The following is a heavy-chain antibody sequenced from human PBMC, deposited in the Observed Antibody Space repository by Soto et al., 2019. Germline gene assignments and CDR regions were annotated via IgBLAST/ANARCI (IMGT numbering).Heavy chain of an antibody. J-gene: IGHJ4*02. Sequence: EVQLLESGGGLVQPGGSLRLSCAASGFTFSSYAMSWVRQAPGKGLEWVSTTSSSGGRTYYSDSVKGRFPISIDNSKTTFYLQMHRLRAEGMAVYYCAKDGGYGWGGYYSDDWGQGILVTVSS. V-gene: IGHV3-23*01. CDR1: GFTFSSYA. D-gene: IGHD3-10*01. CDR3: AKDGGYGWGGYYSDD. CDR2: TSSSGGRT.